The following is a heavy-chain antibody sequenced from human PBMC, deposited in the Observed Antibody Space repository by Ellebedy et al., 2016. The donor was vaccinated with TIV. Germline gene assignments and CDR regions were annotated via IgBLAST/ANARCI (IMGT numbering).Heavy chain of an antibody. D-gene: IGHD3-16*01. CDR3: VCFYGGY. CDR1: GFTFTSYW. CDR2: IDNDGSNT. J-gene: IGHJ4*02. Sequence: GGSLRLSXAASGFTFTSYWMHWVRQAPGKGLEWVSRIDNDGSNTNYADSVKGRFTISRDNAKNTVYLQVNSLRAEDTAVYYCVCFYGGYWGQGVLVTVSS. V-gene: IGHV3-74*01.